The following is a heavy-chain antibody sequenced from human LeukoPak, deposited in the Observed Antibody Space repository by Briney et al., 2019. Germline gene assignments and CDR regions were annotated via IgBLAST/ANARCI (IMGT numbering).Heavy chain of an antibody. CDR1: GGSISSGSYY. D-gene: IGHD3-22*01. J-gene: IGHJ4*02. V-gene: IGHV4-61*02. CDR3: ARGRSGYPREYYFDY. Sequence: SQTQSLTCTVSGGSISSGSYYWSWIRQPAGKGLEWIGRIYTSGSTNYNPSLKSRVTISVDTSKNQFSLKLSSVTAADTAVYYCARGRSGYPREYYFDYWGQGTLVTVSS. CDR2: IYTSGST.